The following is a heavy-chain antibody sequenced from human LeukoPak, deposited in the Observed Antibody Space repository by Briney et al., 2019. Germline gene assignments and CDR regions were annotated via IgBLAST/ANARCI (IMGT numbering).Heavy chain of an antibody. J-gene: IGHJ5*02. Sequence: SETLSLTCTVSGGSISSYYWSWIRQPPGKGLEWIGEINHSGSTNYNPSLKSRVTISVDTSKNQFSLKLSSVTAADTAVYYCARIQGVGAYCGGDCYSNWFDPWGQGTLVTVSS. CDR1: GGSISSYY. CDR2: INHSGST. CDR3: ARIQGVGAYCGGDCYSNWFDP. V-gene: IGHV4-34*01. D-gene: IGHD2-21*02.